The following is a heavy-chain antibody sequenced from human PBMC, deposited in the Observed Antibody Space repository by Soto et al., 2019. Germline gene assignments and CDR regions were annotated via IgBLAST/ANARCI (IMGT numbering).Heavy chain of an antibody. Sequence: PSETLSLTCTVSGGSISNYYWSWIRQPPGKGLEWIGYIYYSGSTNYNPSLKSRVTISVDTTKNQFSLRPSSVTAADTAVYYCARLGSSGWYHFDYWGQGTLVTVS. CDR3: ARLGSSGWYHFDY. CDR1: GGSISNYY. J-gene: IGHJ4*02. CDR2: IYYSGST. D-gene: IGHD6-19*01. V-gene: IGHV4-59*08.